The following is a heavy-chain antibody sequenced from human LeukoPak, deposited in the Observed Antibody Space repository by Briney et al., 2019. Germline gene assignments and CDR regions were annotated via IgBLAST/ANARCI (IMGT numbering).Heavy chain of an antibody. CDR3: ARELTQQLVRVFDY. D-gene: IGHD6-13*01. Sequence: GGSLRLSCAASGFTFSSYEMNWVRQAPGKGLEWVSYISSSGSTIYYADSVKGRFTISRDNAKNSLYLQMNSLRAEDTAVYYRARELTQQLVRVFDYWGQGTLVTVSS. CDR2: ISSSGSTI. J-gene: IGHJ4*02. CDR1: GFTFSSYE. V-gene: IGHV3-48*03.